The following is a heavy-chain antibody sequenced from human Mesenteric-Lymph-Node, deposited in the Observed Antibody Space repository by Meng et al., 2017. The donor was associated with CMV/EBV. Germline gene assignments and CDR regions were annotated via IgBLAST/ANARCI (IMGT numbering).Heavy chain of an antibody. CDR3: AHTLTGPNWFDP. D-gene: IGHD3-9*01. V-gene: IGHV2-5*02. CDR2: IYWDDHK. J-gene: IGHJ5*02. CDR1: RFSLRSSGVG. Sequence: FARFSLRSSGVGVGWIRQPPGKALEWLALIYWDDHKSYSPSLKSRLTITKDTSKNQVVLKMTNMDPVDTATYYCAHTLTGPNWFDPWGQGTLVTVSS.